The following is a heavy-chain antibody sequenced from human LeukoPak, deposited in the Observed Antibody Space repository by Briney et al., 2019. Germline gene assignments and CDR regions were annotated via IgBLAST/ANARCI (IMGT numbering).Heavy chain of an antibody. Sequence: GASVKVSCKASGYTFTGYYMHWVRQAPGQGLEWMGWINPNSGGTNYAQKFQGRVTITADKSTSTAYMELSSLRSEDTAVYYCARGQILYSGSYSWFDPWGQGTLVTVSS. CDR1: GYTFTGYY. CDR3: ARGQILYSGSYSWFDP. D-gene: IGHD1-26*01. J-gene: IGHJ5*02. V-gene: IGHV1-2*02. CDR2: INPNSGGT.